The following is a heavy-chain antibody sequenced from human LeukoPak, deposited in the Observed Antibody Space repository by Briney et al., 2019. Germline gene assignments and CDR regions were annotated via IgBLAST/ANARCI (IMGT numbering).Heavy chain of an antibody. D-gene: IGHD2-15*01. J-gene: IGHJ6*04. CDR3: ARDRSQDRYYYSGMDV. CDR1: GGSVSNSGNY. Sequence: PSETLSLTCTVSGGSVSNSGNYWSWIRQPPGKGLEWIGYIYYSGSTNYNPSLKSRVTISVDTSKDQLSLKLTSVTAADTAVYYCARDRSQDRYYYSGMDVWGKGTTVTVAS. CDR2: IYYSGST. V-gene: IGHV4-61*08.